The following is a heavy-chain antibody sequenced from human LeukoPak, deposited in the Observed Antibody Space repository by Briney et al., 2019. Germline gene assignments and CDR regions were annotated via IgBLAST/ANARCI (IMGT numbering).Heavy chain of an antibody. J-gene: IGHJ4*02. D-gene: IGHD3-22*01. V-gene: IGHV3-30*04. CDR3: ARDERPYDSSGYYYV. CDR2: ISYDGSNK. CDR1: GFTFSSYA. Sequence: PGRSLRLSRAASGFTFSSYAMHWVRQAPGKGLEWVAVISYDGSNKYYADSVKGRFTISRDNSKNTLYLQMNSLRAEDTAVYYCARDERPYDSSGYYYVWGQGTLVTVSS.